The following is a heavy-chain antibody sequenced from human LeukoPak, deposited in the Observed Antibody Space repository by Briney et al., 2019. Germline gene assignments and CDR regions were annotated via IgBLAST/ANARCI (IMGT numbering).Heavy chain of an antibody. V-gene: IGHV3-7*03. CDR3: ARDKLDGDSRFDY. CDR2: IKKDGGER. CDR1: GFALSSHW. D-gene: IGHD4-17*01. Sequence: GGSLRLSCAASGFALSSHWMSWVRQAPGKGLEWVANIKKDGGERYYVDSVKGRFTISRDNAKNSLYLQMNSLRGEDTAVYYCARDKLDGDSRFDYWGQGTLVTVSS. J-gene: IGHJ4*02.